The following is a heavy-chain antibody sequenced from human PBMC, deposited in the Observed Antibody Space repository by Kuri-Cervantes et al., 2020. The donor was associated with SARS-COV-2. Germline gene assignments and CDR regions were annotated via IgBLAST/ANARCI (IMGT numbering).Heavy chain of an antibody. D-gene: IGHD3-3*01. V-gene: IGHV3-64*02. Sequence: ETLSLTCAASGFTFSNYAMYWVRQAPGKGLEYVSAISSNGDSTYYADSVKGRFTMSRDNSKNTLYLQMGSPRAEDMAVYYCARVSRSGYLDYWGQGTLVTVSS. CDR2: ISSNGDST. CDR3: ARVSRSGYLDY. CDR1: GFTFSNYA. J-gene: IGHJ4*02.